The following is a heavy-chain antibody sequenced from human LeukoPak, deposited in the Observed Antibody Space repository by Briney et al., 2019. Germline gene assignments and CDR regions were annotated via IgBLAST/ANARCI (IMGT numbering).Heavy chain of an antibody. Sequence: PGGSLRFSCAASGFTFSSYAMSWVRQAPGKGLEWVSAISGSGGSTYYADSVKGRFTISRDNSKNTLYLQMNSLRAEDTAVYYCAKDRTSVVVVAATGYWGQGTLVTVSS. D-gene: IGHD2-15*01. CDR3: AKDRTSVVVVAATGY. CDR2: ISGSGGST. V-gene: IGHV3-23*01. CDR1: GFTFSSYA. J-gene: IGHJ4*02.